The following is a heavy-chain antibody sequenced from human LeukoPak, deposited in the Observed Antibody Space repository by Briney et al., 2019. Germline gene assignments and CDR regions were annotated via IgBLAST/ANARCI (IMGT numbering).Heavy chain of an antibody. CDR2: LYSSGNT. CDR1: GFTVSSSY. D-gene: IGHD5-24*01. J-gene: IGHJ5*02. V-gene: IGHV3-66*04. Sequence: GSLRLSCAASGFTVSSSYMTWVRQAPGKGLEWVSVLYSSGNTYYADSVKGRFTVSRDNSKNTLYLQMNSLSAEDTAVYYCARLDGYMLDPWGEGNLVTVSP. CDR3: ARLDGYMLDP.